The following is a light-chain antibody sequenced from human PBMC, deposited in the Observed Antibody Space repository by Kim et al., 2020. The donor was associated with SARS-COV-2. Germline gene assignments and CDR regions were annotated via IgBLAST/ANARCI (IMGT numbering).Light chain of an antibody. V-gene: IGKV3-20*01. CDR3: QQYGSSPRT. CDR1: QSVSSNY. J-gene: IGKJ1*01. Sequence: PPGERAPLSCRASQSVSSNYLAWYQQKPGQAPRLLIYDASTRATGIPDRFSGSGSGTDFTLTISRLEPEDFAVYSCQQYGSSPRTFGRGTKVDIK. CDR2: DAS.